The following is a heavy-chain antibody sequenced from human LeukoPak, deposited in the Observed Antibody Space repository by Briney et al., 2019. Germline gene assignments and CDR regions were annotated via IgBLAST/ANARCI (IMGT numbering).Heavy chain of an antibody. D-gene: IGHD6-6*01. CDR3: ARELGSYSSSSQGDY. J-gene: IGHJ4*02. Sequence: GGSLRLSCAASGFTFSSYWMSWVRQAPGKGLEWVANIQQDGSDKYYVDSVKGRFTISRDNAKNSLYLQMNSLRAEDTAVYYCARELGSYSSSSQGDYLGQGTLVTVSS. CDR1: GFTFSSYW. CDR2: IQQDGSDK. V-gene: IGHV3-7*01.